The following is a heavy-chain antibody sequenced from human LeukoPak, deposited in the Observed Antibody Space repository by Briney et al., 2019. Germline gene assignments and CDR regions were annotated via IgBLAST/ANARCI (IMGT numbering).Heavy chain of an antibody. Sequence: PSETLSLTCTVSGGSISSYYWSWILQPPGKGLEWIGSIYHSGSTYYNPSLKSRVTISVDTSKNQFSLKLSSVTAADTAIYYCARGGYYGSGNDFRFDPWGQGTLVTVSS. CDR2: IYHSGST. V-gene: IGHV4-59*01. CDR1: GGSISSYY. CDR3: ARGGYYGSGNDFRFDP. J-gene: IGHJ5*02. D-gene: IGHD3-10*01.